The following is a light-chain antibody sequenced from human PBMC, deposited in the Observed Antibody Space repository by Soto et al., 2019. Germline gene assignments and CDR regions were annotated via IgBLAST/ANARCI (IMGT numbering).Light chain of an antibody. V-gene: IGKV3-15*01. J-gene: IGKJ4*01. CDR1: QSVSSN. Sequence: IVMTQSPATLSVSPGEGATLTCRASQSVSSNLAWYQQKPGQAPRLLIYGASTRATGIPARFSGSGSGTDFTLTISSLESEDFAVYYCQQRVNRVTFGGGTKVDI. CDR2: GAS. CDR3: QQRVNRVT.